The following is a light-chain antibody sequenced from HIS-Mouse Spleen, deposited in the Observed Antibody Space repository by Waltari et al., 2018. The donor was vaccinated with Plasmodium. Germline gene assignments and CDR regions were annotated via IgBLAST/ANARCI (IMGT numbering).Light chain of an antibody. V-gene: IGKV3-11*01. CDR3: QQRSNWPRVLT. Sequence: EIVLHQSPATLSLSHGERATLSCRASQSVSSYLAWYQQKPGQAPRLLIYDASNRATGIPARFSGSGSGTDFTLTISSLEPEDFAVYYCQQRSNWPRVLTFGGGTKVEIK. CDR2: DAS. CDR1: QSVSSY. J-gene: IGKJ4*01.